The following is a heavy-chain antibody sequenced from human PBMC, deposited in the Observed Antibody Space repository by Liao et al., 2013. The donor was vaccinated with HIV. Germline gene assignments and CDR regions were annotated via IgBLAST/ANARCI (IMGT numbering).Heavy chain of an antibody. CDR2: IYYSEST. V-gene: IGHV4-59*01. D-gene: IGHD3-3*01. Sequence: QVQLQESGPGLVKPSETLSLTCTVPGGSISSYYWTWIRQPPGRDWSGLGSIYYSESTNYNPSLKSRVTISVDTSKNQFSLKLSSVTAADTAVYYCARGRAYDFWSGSVPTFDYWGQGTLVTVPS. CDR3: ARGRAYDFWSGSVPTFDY. J-gene: IGHJ4*02. CDR1: GGSISSYY.